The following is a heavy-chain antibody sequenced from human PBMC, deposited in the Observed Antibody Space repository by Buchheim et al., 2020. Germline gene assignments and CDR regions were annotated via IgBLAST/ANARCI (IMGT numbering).Heavy chain of an antibody. D-gene: IGHD3-3*01. CDR1: GFTFSSYW. Sequence: EVQLVESGGGLVRPGGSLRLSCAASGFTFSSYWMSWVRQAPGKGLEWVANIKQDGSEKYYVDSVKGRFTISRDNAKNSLYLQMNSLRAEDTAVYYCARDSSTDFWSGYSQFDYWGQGTL. J-gene: IGHJ4*02. CDR2: IKQDGSEK. CDR3: ARDSSTDFWSGYSQFDY. V-gene: IGHV3-7*01.